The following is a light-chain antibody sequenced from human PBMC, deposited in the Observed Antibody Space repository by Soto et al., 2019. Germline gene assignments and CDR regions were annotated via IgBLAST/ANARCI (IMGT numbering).Light chain of an antibody. Sequence: ETVLTQSPGTLALSPGEGATLSCRASQSVSKYLAWYQQKPGQAPRLLIYGASSRATGIPDSFSGSGSGTDFTLTISRREPEDFAVYYCQQYGGSPKTFGQGTKVDIK. V-gene: IGKV3-20*01. CDR2: GAS. J-gene: IGKJ1*01. CDR3: QQYGGSPKT. CDR1: QSVSKY.